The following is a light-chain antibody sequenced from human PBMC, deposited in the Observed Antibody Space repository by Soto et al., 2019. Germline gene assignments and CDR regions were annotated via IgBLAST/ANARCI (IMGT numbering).Light chain of an antibody. CDR2: QDS. J-gene: IGLJ1*01. CDR3: QAWDSSHYV. CDR1: KLGDKY. Sequence: SNELTQPPSVSVSPGQTASITCSGDKLGDKYACWYQQKPGQSPVLVIYQDSKRPSGIPERFSGSNSGNTATLTISGTQAMDEADYYCQAWDSSHYVFGTGTKVTVL. V-gene: IGLV3-1*01.